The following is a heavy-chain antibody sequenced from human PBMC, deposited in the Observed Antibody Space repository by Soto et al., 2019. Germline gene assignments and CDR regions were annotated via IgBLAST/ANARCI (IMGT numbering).Heavy chain of an antibody. CDR3: AKELLWFGELSNYFDY. J-gene: IGHJ4*02. Sequence: GGSLRLSCAASGFTFSSYAMSWVRQAQGKGLEWVSAISGSGGSTYYADSVKGRFTISRDNSKNTLYLQMNSLRAEDTAVYYCAKELLWFGELSNYFDYWGQGTLVTVSS. CDR2: ISGSGGST. CDR1: GFTFSSYA. V-gene: IGHV3-23*01. D-gene: IGHD3-10*01.